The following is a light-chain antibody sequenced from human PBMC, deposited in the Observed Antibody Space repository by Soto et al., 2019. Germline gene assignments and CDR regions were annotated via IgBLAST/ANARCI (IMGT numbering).Light chain of an antibody. CDR3: SSSTTTTSLVV. V-gene: IGLV2-14*01. CDR1: SSDIGDYNY. Sequence: VLTQPASVSCSPGQSITISCTGTSSDIGDYNYVSWYQQYPGKVPKLVIYDVSHRPSGVSNRFSGSKSGNTASLTISGLLAEDEADYYCSSSTTTTSLVVFGGGTKLTVL. J-gene: IGLJ3*02. CDR2: DVS.